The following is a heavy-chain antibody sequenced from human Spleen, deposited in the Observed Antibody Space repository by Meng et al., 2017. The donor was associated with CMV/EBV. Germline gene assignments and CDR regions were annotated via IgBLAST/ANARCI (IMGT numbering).Heavy chain of an antibody. CDR1: GFTFRTYG. D-gene: IGHD3-22*01. Sequence: GESLKISCAASGFTFRTYGMHWVRQAPDKGLEWVAFIRYDESDKYYADSVKGRFTISRDNSKNTLYLQMNSLRAEDTAVYYCANLVVTNDAFDIWGQGTMVTVSS. V-gene: IGHV3-30*02. CDR3: ANLVVTNDAFDI. J-gene: IGHJ3*02. CDR2: IRYDESDK.